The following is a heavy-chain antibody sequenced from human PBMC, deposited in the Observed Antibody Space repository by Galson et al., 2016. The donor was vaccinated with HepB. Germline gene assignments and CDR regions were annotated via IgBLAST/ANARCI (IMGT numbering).Heavy chain of an antibody. CDR2: IYWDGDK. D-gene: IGHD3-10*01. V-gene: IGHV2-5*02. CDR3: ARDMIYYGSGRFGY. CDR1: GFSLSTSGVG. Sequence: PALVKPTQTLTLTCTFSGFSLSTSGVGVGWIRQPPGKALEWLALIYWDGDKRFSPSLQNRLTISKATSKNQVLLTLTNLDSVYTGTYYCARDMIYYGSGRFGYGGQGTVVTVAS. J-gene: IGHJ4*02.